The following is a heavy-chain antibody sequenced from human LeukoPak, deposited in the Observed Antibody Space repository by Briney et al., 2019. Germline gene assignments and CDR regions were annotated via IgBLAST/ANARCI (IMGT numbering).Heavy chain of an antibody. J-gene: IGHJ6*03. CDR2: ISGSGGST. CDR3: AKHGAGIAAAGSPLSYYYYMDV. CDR1: GFTFSSYA. V-gene: IGHV3-23*01. Sequence: GGSLRLSCAASGFTFSSYAMSWIRQAPGKGLEWVSAISGSGGSTYYADSVKGRFTISRDNSKNTLYLQMNSLRAEDTAVYYCAKHGAGIAAAGSPLSYYYYMDVWGKGTTVTVSS. D-gene: IGHD6-13*01.